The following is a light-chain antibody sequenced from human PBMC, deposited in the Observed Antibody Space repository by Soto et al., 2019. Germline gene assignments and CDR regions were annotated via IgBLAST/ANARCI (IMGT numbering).Light chain of an antibody. V-gene: IGKV4-1*01. Sequence: DLLMTPTPDSLAVSLGERATINCKSIHIVLYSSNNKNYLAWYQQKPGQAPRLLIYAASTRASGIPARFSGSGSGTEFTLSISSLQSEDFAVYYCQQYGNWPRTFGQGTKVDIK. J-gene: IGKJ1*01. CDR2: AAS. CDR3: QQYGNWPRT. CDR1: HIVLYSSNNKNY.